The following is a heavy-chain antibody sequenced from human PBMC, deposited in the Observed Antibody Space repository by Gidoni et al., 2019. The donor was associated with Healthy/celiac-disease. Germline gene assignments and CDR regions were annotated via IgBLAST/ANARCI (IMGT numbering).Heavy chain of an antibody. Sequence: EVQLVESGGGLVKPGGSLRLSCAASGFHFSNAWMSWVRQAPGKGREWVGRIKSKTDVGTTDYAAPVKGRFTISSDDSKNTLYLQMNSLKTEDTAVYYCTTDQRDYVWGSYRLYYFDYWGQGTLVTVSS. CDR1: GFHFSNAW. V-gene: IGHV3-15*01. CDR2: IKSKTDVGTT. CDR3: TTDQRDYVWGSYRLYYFDY. D-gene: IGHD3-16*02. J-gene: IGHJ4*02.